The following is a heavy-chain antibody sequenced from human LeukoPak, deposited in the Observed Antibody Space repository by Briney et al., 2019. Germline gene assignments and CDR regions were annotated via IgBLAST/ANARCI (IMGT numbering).Heavy chain of an antibody. D-gene: IGHD2/OR15-2a*01. CDR3: AKGGKYYHFDY. J-gene: IGHJ4*02. CDR1: GFTVSSNY. CDR2: IYSGGST. V-gene: IGHV3-53*01. Sequence: GGSLRLSCAASGFTVSSNYMSWVRQAPGKGLEWVSVIYSGGSTYYADSVKGRFTISRDNSKNTLYLQMNSLSAGDTAIYYCAKGGKYYHFDYWGQGTLVTVSS.